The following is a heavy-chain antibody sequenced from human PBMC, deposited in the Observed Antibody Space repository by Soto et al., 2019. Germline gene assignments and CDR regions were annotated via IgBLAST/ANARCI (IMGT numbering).Heavy chain of an antibody. CDR3: ARGSYGSGSYFVWFDP. Sequence: SETLSLTCAVYGGSFSGDYWSWIRQPPGKGLEWIGEINHSGSTNYNPSLRSRVTISVDTSKNQFSLKLSSVTAADTAVYYCARGSYGSGSYFVWFDPWGQGTLVSVSS. V-gene: IGHV4-34*01. CDR2: INHSGST. CDR1: GGSFSGDY. J-gene: IGHJ5*02. D-gene: IGHD3-10*01.